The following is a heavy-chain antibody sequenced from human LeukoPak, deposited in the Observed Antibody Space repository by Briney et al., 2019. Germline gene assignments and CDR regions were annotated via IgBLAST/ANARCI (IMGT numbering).Heavy chain of an antibody. CDR3: ARGGVVGRAFMDV. V-gene: IGHV3-48*04. Sequence: GGSLRLSCAASGFTFNSYSMNWVRQAPGKGLEWVSYISSSSSTIYYADSVKGRFTISRDNAKNSLYLQMNSLRAEDTAVYYCARGGVVGRAFMDVWGKGTTVTVSS. J-gene: IGHJ6*03. CDR2: ISSSSSTI. CDR1: GFTFNSYS. D-gene: IGHD3-3*01.